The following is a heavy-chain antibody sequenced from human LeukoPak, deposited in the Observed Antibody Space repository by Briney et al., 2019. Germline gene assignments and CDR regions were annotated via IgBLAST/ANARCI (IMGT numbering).Heavy chain of an antibody. CDR3: ARRSCTSTTCWFDP. V-gene: IGHV4-59*01. D-gene: IGHD2-2*01. J-gene: IGHJ5*02. CDR1: GGSISGYY. CDR2: IYSSGTT. Sequence: SETPSLTCTVSGGSISGYYWSWIRQPPGKGLEWIAYIYSSGTTNYNPSLKSRVTTSVDTSKNQFSLRLTSVTAADTAVYYCARRSCTSTTCWFDPWGQGTLVTVSS.